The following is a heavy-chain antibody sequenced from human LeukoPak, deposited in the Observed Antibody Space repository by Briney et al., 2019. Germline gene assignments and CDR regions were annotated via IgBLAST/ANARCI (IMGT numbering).Heavy chain of an antibody. J-gene: IGHJ4*02. CDR3: ARRRSMSYRSYFEY. Sequence: GESLKISCQGSGYSFSSFWIGWVRQMPGKGLEGMGCIYHGDYAVSYSPSFQGQVNISADKYLNSAYLQWNSLNASDTAMYYCARRRSMSYRSYFEYWGQGTLVTVSS. CDR2: IYHGDYAV. CDR1: GYSFSSFW. D-gene: IGHD1-26*01. V-gene: IGHV5-51*01.